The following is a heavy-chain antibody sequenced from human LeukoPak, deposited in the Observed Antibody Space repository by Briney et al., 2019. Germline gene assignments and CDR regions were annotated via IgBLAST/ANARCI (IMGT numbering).Heavy chain of an antibody. Sequence: GGSLRLSCAASGFTFSSYSMNWVRQAPGKGPEWVSTISGSDGSTYYADSVKGRFTISRDNSKNTLYLQMNSLRVEDTAIYYCAKGRGYCTGGSCYSDYWGQGTLVTVSS. V-gene: IGHV3-23*01. CDR1: GFTFSSYS. CDR3: AKGRGYCTGGSCYSDY. J-gene: IGHJ4*02. CDR2: ISGSDGST. D-gene: IGHD2-15*01.